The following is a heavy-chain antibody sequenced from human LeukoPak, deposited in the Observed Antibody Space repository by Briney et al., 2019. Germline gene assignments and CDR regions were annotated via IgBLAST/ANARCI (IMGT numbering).Heavy chain of an antibody. CDR1: GFTFSSYW. Sequence: GRSLRLSCAASGFTFSSYWMHWVRQAPGKGLVWVSRINSDGNSTSYADSVKGRFTISRDNAKNTLYLQMNSLRAEDTAVYYCARGRGDSSSWYFDYWGQGTLVTVSS. CDR2: INSDGNST. CDR3: ARGRGDSSSWYFDY. J-gene: IGHJ4*02. V-gene: IGHV3-74*01. D-gene: IGHD6-13*01.